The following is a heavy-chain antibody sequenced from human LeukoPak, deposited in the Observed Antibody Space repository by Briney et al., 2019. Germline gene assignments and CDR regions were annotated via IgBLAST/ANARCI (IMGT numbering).Heavy chain of an antibody. CDR3: NTLDFWSGYLGY. CDR2: IKSKTDGGTT. D-gene: IGHD3-3*01. J-gene: IGHJ4*02. Sequence: PGGPLRLSCAASGFTFNNAWMSWLRQAPGKGLEWVGRIKSKTDGGTTDDAAHVKGRFTISRNDSKNTLYLQINSLKTEDTAVYYCNTLDFWSGYLGYWGQGTLVSVSS. V-gene: IGHV3-15*01. CDR1: GFTFNNAW.